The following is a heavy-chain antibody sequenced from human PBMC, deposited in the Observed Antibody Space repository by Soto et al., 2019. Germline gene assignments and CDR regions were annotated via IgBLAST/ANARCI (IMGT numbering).Heavy chain of an antibody. J-gene: IGHJ3*02. CDR2: ISGIGGTT. Sequence: EVQLLESGGGLVQPGGSLSLSCAASGFTFSGYARSWVRQAPGKGLEWVSAISGIGGTTYYADSVKGRLTFSRDNSKNTLYLQMNSLRAEDTAVYYCAKTANGWFSAFDIWGQGTMVTVSS. D-gene: IGHD6-19*01. CDR1: GFTFSGYA. CDR3: AKTANGWFSAFDI. V-gene: IGHV3-23*01.